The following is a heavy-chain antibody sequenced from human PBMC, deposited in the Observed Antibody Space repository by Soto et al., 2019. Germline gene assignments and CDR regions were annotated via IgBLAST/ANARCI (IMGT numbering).Heavy chain of an antibody. CDR2: ISWNSGSI. D-gene: IGHD6-13*01. V-gene: IGHV3-9*01. CDR3: ARGYSMARLLGAFDI. CDR1: GFTFDDYA. J-gene: IGHJ3*02. Sequence: GGSLRLSCAASGFTFDDYAMHWVRQAPGKGLEWVSGISWNSGSIGYADSVKGRFTISRDNAKNSLYLQMNSLRAEDTALYYCARGYSMARLLGAFDIWGQGTMVTVSS.